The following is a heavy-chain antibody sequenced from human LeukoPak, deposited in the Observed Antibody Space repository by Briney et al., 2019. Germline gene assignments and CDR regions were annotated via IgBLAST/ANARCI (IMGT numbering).Heavy chain of an antibody. D-gene: IGHD3-10*01. CDR1: GGSFSGYY. Sequence: SETLSLTCAVYGGSFSGYYWSWIRQPPGKGLEWIGEINHSGSTNYNPSLESRVTISVDTSKNQFSLKLSSVTAADTAVYYCARGPRAYGSGSYDAKGDYWGQGTLVTVSS. J-gene: IGHJ4*02. V-gene: IGHV4-34*01. CDR2: INHSGST. CDR3: ARGPRAYGSGSYDAKGDY.